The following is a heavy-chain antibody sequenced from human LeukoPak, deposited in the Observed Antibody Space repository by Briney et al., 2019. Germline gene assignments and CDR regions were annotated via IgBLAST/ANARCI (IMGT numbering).Heavy chain of an antibody. D-gene: IGHD2-2*01. CDR3: ARVRAGYCTSTSCYTGMDV. V-gene: IGHV3-30-3*01. CDR2: ISYDGSNE. CDR1: GFTFSSYA. Sequence: HPGGSLRLSCAASGFTFSSYAMHWVRQAPGKGPEWVAVISYDGSNEYYADSVKGRFTISRDNSKFTLYMQMNSLRAEDTAVYYCARVRAGYCTSTSCYTGMDVWGQGTTVTVSS. J-gene: IGHJ6*02.